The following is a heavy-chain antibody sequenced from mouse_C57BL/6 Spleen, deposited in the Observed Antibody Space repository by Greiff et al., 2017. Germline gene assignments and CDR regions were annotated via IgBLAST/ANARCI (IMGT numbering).Heavy chain of an antibody. Sequence: VQLQQSGPELVKPGASVKIPCKASGYTFTDYNMDWVKQSHGKSLEWIGDINPNNGGTIYNQKFKGKATLTVDQSSSTAYMELRSLTSEDTAVYYCARSGLGRFAYWGQGTLVTVSA. CDR1: GYTFTDYN. D-gene: IGHD4-1*01. J-gene: IGHJ3*01. V-gene: IGHV1-18*01. CDR2: INPNNGGT. CDR3: ARSGLGRFAY.